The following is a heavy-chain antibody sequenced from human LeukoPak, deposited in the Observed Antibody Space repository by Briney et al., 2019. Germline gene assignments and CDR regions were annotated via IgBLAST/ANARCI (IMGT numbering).Heavy chain of an antibody. V-gene: IGHV1-69*13. D-gene: IGHD4/OR15-4a*01. CDR1: GGTFSSYA. CDR2: IIPIFGTA. Sequence: ASVKVSCKASGGTFSSYAISWVRQAPGQGLEWMGGIIPIFGTANYAQKFQGRVTITADESTSTAYMELSSLRSEDTAVYYCASGMVLDYYYYYMDVWGKGTTVTVSS. CDR3: ASGMVLDYYYYYMDV. J-gene: IGHJ6*03.